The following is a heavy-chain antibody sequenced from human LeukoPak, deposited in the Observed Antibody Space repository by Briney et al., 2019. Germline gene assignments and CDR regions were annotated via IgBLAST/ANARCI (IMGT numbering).Heavy chain of an antibody. D-gene: IGHD5-18*01. J-gene: IGHJ6*03. V-gene: IGHV3-48*03. CDR1: GFTFSNYE. CDR2: ISSSGSTI. CDR3: ARGDTAMVDYYYYMDV. Sequence: PGGSLRLSCAASGFTFSNYEMNWVRQAPGKGLEGVSYISSSGSTIYYADSVKGRFTISRDNAKNSLYLQMNSLRAEDTAVYYCARGDTAMVDYYYYMDVWGKGTTVTISS.